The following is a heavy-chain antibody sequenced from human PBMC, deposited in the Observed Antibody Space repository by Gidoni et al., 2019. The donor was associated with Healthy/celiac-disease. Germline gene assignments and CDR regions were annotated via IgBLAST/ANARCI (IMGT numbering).Heavy chain of an antibody. CDR3: ARADHWDYYYGMDV. CDR1: GFTFSSYA. V-gene: IGHV3-30-3*01. CDR2: ISYDGSNK. D-gene: IGHD3-16*01. J-gene: IGHJ6*02. Sequence: QVQLVESGGGVVQPGRSLRLSCAASGFTFSSYAMHWVRQAPGKGLEWVAVISYDGSNKYYADSVKGRFTISRDNSKNTLYLQMNSLRAEDTAVYYCARADHWDYYYGMDVWGQGTTVTVSS.